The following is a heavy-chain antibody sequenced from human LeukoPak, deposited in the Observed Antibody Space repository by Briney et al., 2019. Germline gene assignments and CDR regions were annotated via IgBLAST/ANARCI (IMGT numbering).Heavy chain of an antibody. J-gene: IGHJ3*02. D-gene: IGHD4-17*01. CDR3: ARVGTTVTTLDAFDI. V-gene: IGHV1-46*01. Sequence: ASVKVSCKASGYTFTSYYMHWVRQAPGQGLEWMGIINPSGGSTSYAQKFQGRVTMTRDTSTSTVYTELSSLRSEDTAVYYCARVGTTVTTLDAFDIWGQGTMVTVSS. CDR1: GYTFTSYY. CDR2: INPSGGST.